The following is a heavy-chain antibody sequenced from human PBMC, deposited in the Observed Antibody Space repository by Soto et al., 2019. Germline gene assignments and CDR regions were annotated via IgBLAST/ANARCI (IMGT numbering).Heavy chain of an antibody. CDR3: ARDTPLLRYFDWSRFGFPDY. V-gene: IGHV3-30-3*01. CDR2: ISYDGSNK. CDR1: GFTFSSYA. J-gene: IGHJ4*02. Sequence: QVQLVESGRGVVQPGRSLRLSCAASGFTFSSYAMHWVRQAPGKGLEWVAVISYDGSNKYYADSVKGRFTISRDNSKNTLYLQMNSLRAEDTAVYYCARDTPLLRYFDWSRFGFPDYWGQGTLVTVSS. D-gene: IGHD3-9*01.